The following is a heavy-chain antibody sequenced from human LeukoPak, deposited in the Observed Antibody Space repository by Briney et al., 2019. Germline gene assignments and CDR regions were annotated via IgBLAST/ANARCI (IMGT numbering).Heavy chain of an antibody. Sequence: SETLSLTCTVSGGSINSGGYYWSWIRQHPGKGLEWIGYIYYSGSTYYNPSLKSRVTISVDTSKNQFSLKLSSVTAADTAVYYCARGWFGELLVYFDYWGQGTLVTVSS. D-gene: IGHD3-10*01. CDR2: IYYSGST. J-gene: IGHJ4*02. CDR3: ARGWFGELLVYFDY. V-gene: IGHV4-31*03. CDR1: GGSINSGGYY.